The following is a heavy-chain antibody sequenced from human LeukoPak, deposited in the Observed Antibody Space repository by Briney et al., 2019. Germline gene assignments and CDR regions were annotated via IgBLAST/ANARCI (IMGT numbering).Heavy chain of an antibody. CDR3: ARVAYYYDSSGYYYGWFDP. CDR2: IIPIFGTA. Sequence: SVKASCKASGGTFSSYAISWVRQAPGQGLEWMGGIIPIFGTANYAQKFQGRVTITTDESTSTAYMELSSLRSEDTAVYYCARVAYYYDSSGYYYGWFDPWGQGTLVTVSS. J-gene: IGHJ5*02. D-gene: IGHD3-22*01. CDR1: GGTFSSYA. V-gene: IGHV1-69*05.